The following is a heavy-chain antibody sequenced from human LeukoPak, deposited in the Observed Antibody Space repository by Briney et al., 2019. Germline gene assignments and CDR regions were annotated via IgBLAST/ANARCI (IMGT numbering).Heavy chain of an antibody. CDR1: GGSISSSSYY. V-gene: IGHV4-39*07. J-gene: IGHJ4*02. CDR3: ARERGSGWWRTVYYFDY. Sequence: ASETLSLTCTVSGGSISSSSYYWGWIRQPPGKGLEWIGSIYYSGSTYYNPSLKSRVTISVDTSKNQFSLKLSSVTAADTAVYYCARERGSGWWRTVYYFDYWGQGTLVTVSS. D-gene: IGHD6-19*01. CDR2: IYYSGST.